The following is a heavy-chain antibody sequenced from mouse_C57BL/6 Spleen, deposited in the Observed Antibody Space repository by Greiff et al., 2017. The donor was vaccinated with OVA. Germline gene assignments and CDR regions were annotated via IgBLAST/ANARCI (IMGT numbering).Heavy chain of an antibody. Sequence: EVQLQESGPELVKPGASVKISCKASGYSFTGYYMNWVKQSPEKSLEWIGEINPSTGGTTYNQKFKDKATLTVDKSSSPAYMQLKSHTSEDSAVYYCARGPIHYYVSRCYWGQGTTLTVAS. CDR3: ARGPIHYYVSRCY. D-gene: IGHD1-1*01. J-gene: IGHJ2*01. CDR2: INPSTGGT. V-gene: IGHV1-42*01. CDR1: GYSFTGYY.